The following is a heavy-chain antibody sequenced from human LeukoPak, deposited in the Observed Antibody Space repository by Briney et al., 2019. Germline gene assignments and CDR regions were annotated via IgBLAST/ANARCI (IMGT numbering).Heavy chain of an antibody. CDR1: GYSFSNTW. J-gene: IGHJ4*02. CDR3: ARQTVCFNGVCHKVGDY. Sequence: GESLKISCKGSGYSFSNTWIAWVRQMPGKGLEWMGIIYPGDSDTRYSPSFQGQVTISADKSISTAYLQWSSLKASDTAVYYCARQTVCFNGVCHKVGDYWGQGTLVTVSS. V-gene: IGHV5-51*01. CDR2: IYPGDSDT. D-gene: IGHD2-8*01.